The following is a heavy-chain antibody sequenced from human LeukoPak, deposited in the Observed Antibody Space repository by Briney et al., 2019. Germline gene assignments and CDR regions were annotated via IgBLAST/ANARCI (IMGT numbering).Heavy chain of an antibody. D-gene: IGHD5-12*01. V-gene: IGHV3-23*01. J-gene: IGHJ5*02. CDR3: AKYSNAKMVATGWFDP. CDR2: IRGSGGST. CDR1: GFTHSSYA. Sequence: GGSLTLSCPGSGFTHSSYAMNWVRQAPWKGLDWVSAIRGSGGSTCYADSVKGRFTSSRDNSENTLYLRMDSLRAEDTAVYYFAKYSNAKMVATGWFDPWGKGTLVTVSS.